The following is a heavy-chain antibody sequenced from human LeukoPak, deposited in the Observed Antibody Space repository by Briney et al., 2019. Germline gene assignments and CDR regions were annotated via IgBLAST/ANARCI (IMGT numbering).Heavy chain of an antibody. CDR2: INPNSGGT. CDR1: GYTFTGYY. Sequence: ASVKVSCKVSGYTFTGYYMHWVRQAPGQGLEWMGWINPNSGGTNYAQKFQGRVTMTRDTSISTAYMELSRLRSADPAVYYCARYCSSTSSYRRTLDPWGQGTLVSVSS. CDR3: ARYCSSTSSYRRTLDP. J-gene: IGHJ5*02. V-gene: IGHV1-2*02. D-gene: IGHD2-2*02.